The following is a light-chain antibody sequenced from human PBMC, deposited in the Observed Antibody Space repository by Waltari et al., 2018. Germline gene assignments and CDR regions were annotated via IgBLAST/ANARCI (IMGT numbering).Light chain of an antibody. Sequence: QSALTQPASVSGSPGQSITISCTGTSSDVGGYNYVSWYQQHPGKAPKFMIYEVTNRPSWVVNRFSCCKSVNTAYLTISGLRDEDEADYHCSSYTSSDTWVFGGGTKVTVL. CDR1: SSDVGGYNY. CDR3: SSYTSSDTWV. CDR2: EVT. V-gene: IGLV2-14*01. J-gene: IGLJ3*02.